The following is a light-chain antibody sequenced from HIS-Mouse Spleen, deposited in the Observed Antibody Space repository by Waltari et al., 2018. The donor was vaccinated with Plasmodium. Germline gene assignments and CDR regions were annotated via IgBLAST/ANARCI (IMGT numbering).Light chain of an antibody. CDR2: DVS. J-gene: IGLJ3*02. CDR1: SSDFGGHHY. Sequence: QSALTQPRSVSGSPGQSVTISCTGTSSDFGGHHYVSWYQQHPGKAPKLMIYDVSKRPSGVPDRFSGSKSGNTASLTISGLQAEDEADYYCCSYAGSYTWVFGGGTKLTVL. CDR3: CSYAGSYTWV. V-gene: IGLV2-11*01.